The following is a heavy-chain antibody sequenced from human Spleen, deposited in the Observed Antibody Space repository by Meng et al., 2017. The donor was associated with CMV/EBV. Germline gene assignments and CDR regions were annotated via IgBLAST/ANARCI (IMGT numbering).Heavy chain of an antibody. J-gene: IGHJ4*02. CDR2: ISGRGGNT. V-gene: IGHV3-23*01. CDR3: AKGGYCSSTSCPPDH. Sequence: GESLKISCAASGFSFSTYAMTWVRLPLGRGLEWVSTISGRGGNTYYADSVKGRFTISRDNSKDSLYLQMDSLRAEDTAVYYCAKGGYCSSTSCPPDHWGQGTLVTVSS. D-gene: IGHD2-2*01. CDR1: GFSFSTYA.